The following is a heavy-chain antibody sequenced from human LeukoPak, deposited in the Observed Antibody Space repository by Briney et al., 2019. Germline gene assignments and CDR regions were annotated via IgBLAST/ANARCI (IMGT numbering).Heavy chain of an antibody. CDR1: GYTFTSYG. CDR2: ISAYNGNT. D-gene: IGHD3-10*01. V-gene: IGHV1-18*01. Sequence: GASVKVSCKASGYTFTSYGITWVRRAPGQGLEWMGWISAYNGNTNYAQKLQGRVTMTTDTSTSTAYMELRSLRSDDTAVYYCARLTGTYYKGWFDPWGQGTLVTVSS. CDR3: ARLTGTYYKGWFDP. J-gene: IGHJ5*02.